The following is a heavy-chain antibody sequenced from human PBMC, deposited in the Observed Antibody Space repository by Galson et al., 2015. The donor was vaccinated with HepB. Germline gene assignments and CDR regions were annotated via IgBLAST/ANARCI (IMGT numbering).Heavy chain of an antibody. D-gene: IGHD1-14*01. CDR3: ARDLTVNKVFHGMDV. V-gene: IGHV3-33*01. CDR1: GFTFTDCG. Sequence: SLKLSCAASGFTFTDCGMHWVRQAPGKGLEWVAFIWYDGNNKNYAESVKGRFLISRDNSKNTLFLQMNSLRAEDTALYYCARDLTVNKVFHGMDVWGQGTTVTVSS. J-gene: IGHJ6*02. CDR2: IWYDGNNK.